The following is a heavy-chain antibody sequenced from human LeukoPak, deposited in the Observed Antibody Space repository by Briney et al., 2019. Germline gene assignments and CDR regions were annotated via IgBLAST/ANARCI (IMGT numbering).Heavy chain of an antibody. J-gene: IGHJ4*02. D-gene: IGHD2-15*01. CDR1: GFTFSSYA. CDR2: ISGSGGST. V-gene: IGHV3-23*01. Sequence: GGSLRLSCAASGFTFSSYAMSWVRQAPGKGLEWVSAISGSGGSTYYADSVKGRFTISRDNSMNTLYLQMNSLRAEDTAVYYCAKDRDIVVVVAADFDYWGQGTLVTVSS. CDR3: AKDRDIVVVVAADFDY.